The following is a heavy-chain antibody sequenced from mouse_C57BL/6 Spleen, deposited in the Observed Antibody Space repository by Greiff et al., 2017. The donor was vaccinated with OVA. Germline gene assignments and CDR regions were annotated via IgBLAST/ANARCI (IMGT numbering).Heavy chain of an antibody. CDR2: IDPENGDT. CDR3: ARGYDNDVAF. D-gene: IGHD2-10*02. CDR1: GFNIKDDY. J-gene: IGHJ3*01. Sequence: EVQLQQSGAELVRPGASVKLSCTASGFNIKDDYMHWVKQRPEQGLEWIGWIDPENGDTEYASKFQGKATITADTSSNTAYLQLSSLTSADTAVYYCARGYDNDVAFWGAETLVTVSA. V-gene: IGHV14-4*01.